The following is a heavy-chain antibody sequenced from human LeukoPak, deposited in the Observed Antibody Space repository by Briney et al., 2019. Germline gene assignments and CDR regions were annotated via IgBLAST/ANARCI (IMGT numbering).Heavy chain of an antibody. D-gene: IGHD6-13*01. V-gene: IGHV3-7*02. Sequence: GGSLRLSCAASGFTFSNYWMTWVRQAPGKGLEWVANIKQDGSEKYYVDSVKGRFTISRDNAKNSLYLQMNSLRAEDTAVYYCARYMYSSSREVGMDVWGQGTTVTVSS. CDR1: GFTFSNYW. CDR2: IKQDGSEK. J-gene: IGHJ6*02. CDR3: ARYMYSSSREVGMDV.